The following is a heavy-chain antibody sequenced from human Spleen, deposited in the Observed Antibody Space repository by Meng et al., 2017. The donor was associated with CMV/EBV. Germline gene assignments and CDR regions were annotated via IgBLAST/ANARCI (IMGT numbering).Heavy chain of an antibody. J-gene: IGHJ4*02. V-gene: IGHV1-18*01. D-gene: IGHD1-1*01. CDR2: ISVYIGNT. CDR3: VRDFIPVFGHSRDWNGRLTAH. CDR1: SYG. Sequence: SYGIHWVRQAPGQGLEDMGWISVYIGNTKNAQRFQGTVTLTTDTSTSTAYMELTSLTFDDTAVYFCVRDFIPVFGHSRDWNGRLTAHWGQGTLVTVSS.